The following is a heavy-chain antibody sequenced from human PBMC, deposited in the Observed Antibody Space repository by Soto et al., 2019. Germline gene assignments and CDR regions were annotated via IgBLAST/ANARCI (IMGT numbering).Heavy chain of an antibody. CDR2: ISSSSSTI. J-gene: IGHJ4*02. CDR3: ARGGSGSYPAGFDY. D-gene: IGHD1-26*01. CDR1: GFTFSSYS. V-gene: IGHV3-48*02. Sequence: GGSLRLSCAASGFTFSSYSMNWVRQAPGKGLEWVSYISSSSSTIYYAYSVKGRCTISSDNAKNSLYLQMNSLRDEDTAVYYCARGGSGSYPAGFDYWGQGTLVTVSS.